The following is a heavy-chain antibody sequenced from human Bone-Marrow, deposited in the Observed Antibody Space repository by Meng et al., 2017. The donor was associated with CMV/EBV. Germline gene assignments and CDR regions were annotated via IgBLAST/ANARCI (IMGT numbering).Heavy chain of an antibody. V-gene: IGHV1-2*02. CDR2: INAYNGNT. CDR1: GYSFTGYY. Sequence: ASVKVSCKASGYSFTGYYMHWVRQAPGQGLEWMGWINAYNGNTNYAQKLQGRVTMTRDTSISTAYMELSRLRSDDTAVYYCAREEGVSSSSVDPFDYWGQGTLVTVSS. CDR3: AREEGVSSSSVDPFDY. D-gene: IGHD6-6*01. J-gene: IGHJ4*02.